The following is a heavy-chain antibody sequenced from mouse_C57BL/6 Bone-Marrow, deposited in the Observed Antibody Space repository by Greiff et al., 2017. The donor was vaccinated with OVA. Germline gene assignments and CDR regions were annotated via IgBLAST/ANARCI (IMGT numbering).Heavy chain of an antibody. D-gene: IGHD3-3*01. CDR3: ARENDGRAFDD. J-gene: IGHJ2*01. V-gene: IGHV1-81*01. CDR1: GYTFTSYG. CDR2: IYPRSGNP. Sequence: VQLQQSGAELARPGASVKLSCMASGYTFTSYGISWVKQRTGQGLEWIGEIYPRSGNPYYNEKFKGKATLTADKSASTAYMELRSLTSEDSAVYFCARENDGRAFDDWGQGTTLTVSS.